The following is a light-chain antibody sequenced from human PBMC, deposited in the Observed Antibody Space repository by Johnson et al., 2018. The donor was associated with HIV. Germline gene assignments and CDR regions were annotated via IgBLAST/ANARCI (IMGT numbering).Light chain of an antibody. CDR1: SSNIGNNY. CDR3: GSWDSSLSAYV. CDR2: DNN. J-gene: IGLJ1*01. Sequence: QSVLTQPPSVSAAPGQKVTISCSGSSSNIGNNYVSWYQQLPGRAPKLLIYDNNKRPSGIPDRFSGSKSGTSGTLGITGLPPGDEADYYCGSWDSSLSAYVFGTGTKVTVL. V-gene: IGLV1-51*01.